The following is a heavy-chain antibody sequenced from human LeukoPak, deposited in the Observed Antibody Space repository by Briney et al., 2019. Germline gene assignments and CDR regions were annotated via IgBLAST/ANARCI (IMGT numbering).Heavy chain of an antibody. Sequence: SGPTLIKPSPALTLTFTFSGFSRSTRGVGVGWIRQPPVKALEWLALNYWDVDRRYSPSLKSRLTITKDNSNNQIFLTMTNMDAVDTATYYCAHKAGAGLRDHWGQGTLVTVSS. V-gene: IGHV2-5*02. D-gene: IGHD1-26*01. CDR3: AHKAGAGLRDH. CDR2: NYWDVDR. J-gene: IGHJ4*02. CDR1: GFSRSTRGVG.